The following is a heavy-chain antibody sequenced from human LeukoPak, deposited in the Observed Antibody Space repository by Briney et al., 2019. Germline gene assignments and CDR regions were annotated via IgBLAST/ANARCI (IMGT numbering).Heavy chain of an antibody. CDR2: IYYSGST. Sequence: SETLSLTCTVSGGSISSSSYYWGWIRQPPGKGLEWIGSIYYSGSTNYNPSLKSRVTISVDTSKNQFSLRLSSVTAADTAVYYCARIAAAGTPYDAFDIWGQGTMVTVSS. CDR1: GGSISSSSYY. CDR3: ARIAAAGTPYDAFDI. V-gene: IGHV4-39*07. J-gene: IGHJ3*02. D-gene: IGHD6-13*01.